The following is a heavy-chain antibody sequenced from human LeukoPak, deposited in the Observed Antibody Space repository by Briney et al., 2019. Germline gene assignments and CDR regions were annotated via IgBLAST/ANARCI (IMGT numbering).Heavy chain of an antibody. D-gene: IGHD5-18*01. V-gene: IGHV4-34*01. CDR3: ARSGYSYANDY. CDR2: INHSGST. CDR1: GGSFSGCY. Sequence: SETLSLTCAVYGGSFSGCYWSWIRQPPGKGLEWIGEINHSGSTNYNPSLKSRVIISVDTSKNQFSLKLSSVTAADTAVYYCARSGYSYANDYWGQGTLVTVSS. J-gene: IGHJ4*02.